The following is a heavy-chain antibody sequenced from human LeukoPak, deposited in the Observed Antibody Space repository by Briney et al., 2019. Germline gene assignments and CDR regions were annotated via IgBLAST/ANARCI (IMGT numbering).Heavy chain of an antibody. D-gene: IGHD3-3*01. CDR1: GFTFSSYA. CDR2: ISGSGGST. V-gene: IGHV3-23*01. Sequence: GRSLRLSCAASGFTFSSYAMSWVRQAPGKGLEWVSAISGSGGSTYYADSVKGRFTISRDNSKNTLYLQMNSLRAEDTAVYYCATTYYDFWSGYYNNYFDYWGQGTLVTVSS. J-gene: IGHJ4*02. CDR3: ATTYYDFWSGYYNNYFDY.